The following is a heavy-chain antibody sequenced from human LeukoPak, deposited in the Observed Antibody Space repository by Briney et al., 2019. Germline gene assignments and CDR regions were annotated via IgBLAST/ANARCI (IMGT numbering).Heavy chain of an antibody. Sequence: GGSLRLSCAASGFTFSSYAMSWVRQAPGKGLEWVSTISGSGGSTYYANSVKGRFTISRDNSKNTLYLQMNSLRAEDTAVYYCAKELDQWFGELLTYYFDYWGQGTLVTVSS. V-gene: IGHV3-23*01. J-gene: IGHJ4*02. D-gene: IGHD3-10*01. CDR2: ISGSGGST. CDR3: AKELDQWFGELLTYYFDY. CDR1: GFTFSSYA.